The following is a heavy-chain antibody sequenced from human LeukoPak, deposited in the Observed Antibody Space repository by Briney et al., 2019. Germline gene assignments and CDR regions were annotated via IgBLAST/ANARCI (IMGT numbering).Heavy chain of an antibody. J-gene: IGHJ4*02. Sequence: PSETLSLTCIVSGYSISSGYYWGWIRQPPGKGLEWIGSIYHSGSTYYNPSLKSRVTISVDTSKNQFSLKLSSVTAADTAVYYCARTGTPRNDFWSALREDYFDYWGQGTLVTVSS. CDR1: GYSISSGYY. V-gene: IGHV4-38-2*02. D-gene: IGHD3-3*01. CDR3: ARTGTPRNDFWSALREDYFDY. CDR2: IYHSGST.